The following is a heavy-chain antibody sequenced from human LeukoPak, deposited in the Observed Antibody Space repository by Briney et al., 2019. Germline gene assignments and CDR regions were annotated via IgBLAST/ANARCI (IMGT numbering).Heavy chain of an antibody. D-gene: IGHD3-10*01. Sequence: EASVKVSCKASGYTFTGYYMHWVRQAPGQGLEWMGWINPNSGGTNYAQKFQGRVTMTRDTSISTAYMELSRLRSDDTAVYYCALWFGESFYWFDPWGQGTLVTVSS. CDR2: INPNSGGT. J-gene: IGHJ5*02. V-gene: IGHV1-2*02. CDR3: ALWFGESFYWFDP. CDR1: GYTFTGYY.